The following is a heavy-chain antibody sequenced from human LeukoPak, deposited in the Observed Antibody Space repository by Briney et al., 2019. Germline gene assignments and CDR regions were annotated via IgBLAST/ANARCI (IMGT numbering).Heavy chain of an antibody. D-gene: IGHD3-22*01. CDR2: ITYDGTDK. V-gene: IGHV3-30*18. J-gene: IGHJ4*02. CDR1: GFTFSSYA. CDR3: AKSWGVEYSSGFYIGVDY. Sequence: TGGSLRLSCAASGFTFSSYAMHWVRQAPGKGLEWVAIITYDGTDKNYADSVKGRFTISRDNSKSTVYLQMNSLRAEDTAVFYCAKSWGVEYSSGFYIGVDYWGQGTLVTVSS.